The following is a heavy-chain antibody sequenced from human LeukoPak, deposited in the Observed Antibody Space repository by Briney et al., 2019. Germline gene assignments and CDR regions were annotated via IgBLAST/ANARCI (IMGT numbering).Heavy chain of an antibody. CDR1: GFTFSSYW. CDR2: IKQDGSEK. V-gene: IGHV3-7*01. CDR3: ARDCSSTTCYWVFDY. J-gene: IGHJ4*02. D-gene: IGHD2-2*01. Sequence: GGSLRLSCAASGFTFSSYWMSWVRQTPGKGLEWVANIKQDGSEKYYVDSVKGRFTISRDNAKNSLYLQMNSLRAEDTAVYYCARDCSSTTCYWVFDYWGQGTLDTVSS.